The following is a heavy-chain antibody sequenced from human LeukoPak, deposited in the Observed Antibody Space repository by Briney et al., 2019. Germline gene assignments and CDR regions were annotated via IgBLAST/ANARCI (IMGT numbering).Heavy chain of an antibody. CDR3: ASGKTGLN. Sequence: SETLSLTCAVYGGSFSGYYWSWIRQPPGKGLEWIGEINHSGSTYYNPSLKSRVTISVDTSKNQFSLKLSSVTAADTAVYYCASGKTGLNWGQGTLVTVSS. CDR2: INHSGST. J-gene: IGHJ4*02. CDR1: GGSFSGYY. D-gene: IGHD1-1*01. V-gene: IGHV4-34*01.